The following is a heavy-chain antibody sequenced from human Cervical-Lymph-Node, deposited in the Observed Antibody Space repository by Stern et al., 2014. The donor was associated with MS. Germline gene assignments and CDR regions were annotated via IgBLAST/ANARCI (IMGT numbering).Heavy chain of an antibody. D-gene: IGHD5/OR15-5a*01. CDR3: VRERSSRGFDY. Sequence: DQLVESGGGVVQPGRSLRVSCATAGFTFTSYAMNWVRQGPAKGLEWVAVISYDGNAKYYADSVKGRFTISRDNSKNTLYLQMSSVRAEDTAVYYCVRERSSRGFDYWGQGSLVTVSS. J-gene: IGHJ4*02. V-gene: IGHV3-30-3*01. CDR2: ISYDGNAK. CDR1: GFTFTSYA.